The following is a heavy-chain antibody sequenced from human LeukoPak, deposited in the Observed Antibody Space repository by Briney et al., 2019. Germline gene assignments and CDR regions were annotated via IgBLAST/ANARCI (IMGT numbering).Heavy chain of an antibody. CDR2: ISYDGSNK. J-gene: IGHJ4*02. V-gene: IGHV3-30-3*01. CDR1: GFTFSSYA. D-gene: IGHD3-22*01. CDR3: ARGSYYDSSGYPDY. Sequence: PGGSVRLSCAASGFTFSSYAMHWVGQAPGKGLEWVAVISYDGSNKYYADSVKGRFTISRDNSKNTLHLQMNSLRAEDTAVYYCARGSYYDSSGYPDYRGRGTPGTVSS.